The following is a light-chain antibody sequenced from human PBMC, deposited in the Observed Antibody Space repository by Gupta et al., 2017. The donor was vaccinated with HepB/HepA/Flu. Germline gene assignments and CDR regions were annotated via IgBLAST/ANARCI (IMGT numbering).Light chain of an antibody. CDR1: QSISSY. V-gene: IGKV1-39*01. CDR3: QQSYSTPPST. CDR2: AAS. J-gene: IGKJ3*01. Sequence: DIQMTQSPSSLSASVGDRVTITCRASQSISSYLNWYQQKPGKAPKLLIYAASSLQSGVPSRFSGSGSGTDFTLTSSSLQPEDFATYYCQQSYSTPPSTFGPGTKVDIK.